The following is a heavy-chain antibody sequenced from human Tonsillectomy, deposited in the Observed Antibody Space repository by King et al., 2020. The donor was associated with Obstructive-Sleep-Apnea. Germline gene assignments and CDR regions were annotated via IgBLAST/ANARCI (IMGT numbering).Heavy chain of an antibody. V-gene: IGHV1-18*01. Sequence: VQLVESGAEVKKPGASVKVSCKASGSTFTSYGISWVRQAPGQGLEWMGWITAYNGNTNYAQKLQGRVTMTTDTSTTTAYMELRSLRSDDTAVYYCARDRDYYASGSYADYWGQGTLVTVSS. CDR1: GSTFTSYG. CDR3: ARDRDYYASGSYADY. J-gene: IGHJ4*02. CDR2: ITAYNGNT. D-gene: IGHD3-10*01.